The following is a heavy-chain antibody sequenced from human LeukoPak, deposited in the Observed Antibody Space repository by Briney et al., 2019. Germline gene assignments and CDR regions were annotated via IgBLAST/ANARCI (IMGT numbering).Heavy chain of an antibody. CDR1: GFTFSSYW. CDR3: ARAPSEIGGYYPEYFRH. CDR2: IKSDGST. Sequence: GGSLRLSCAASGFTFSSYWMHWVRQAPGKGLVWVSRIKSDGSTRYADSVKGRFTISSDNAKNTVSLQMNSLRAEGTGVYYCARAPSEIGGYYPEYFRHWGQGTLVTVSP. D-gene: IGHD3-22*01. J-gene: IGHJ1*01. V-gene: IGHV3-74*01.